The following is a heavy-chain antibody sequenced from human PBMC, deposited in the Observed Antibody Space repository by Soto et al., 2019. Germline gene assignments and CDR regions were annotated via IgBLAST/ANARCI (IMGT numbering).Heavy chain of an antibody. CDR3: GKVLVGATGHTDSDS. J-gene: IGHJ4*02. CDR1: GGSIYRSGYY. Sequence: SETLSLTCTVSGGSIYRSGYYWGWIRQPPGRGLEWIGDIDYNGVTYSNPSLKSRVTISRDTSKNQFSLKLTSVTAADTALYYCGKVLVGATGHTDSDSWGPGTLVTVSS. D-gene: IGHD2-15*01. CDR2: IDYNGVT. V-gene: IGHV4-39*01.